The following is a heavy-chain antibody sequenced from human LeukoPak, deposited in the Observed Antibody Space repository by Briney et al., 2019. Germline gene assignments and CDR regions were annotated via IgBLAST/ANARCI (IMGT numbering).Heavy chain of an antibody. CDR1: GFTFDDYA. CDR3: AKDKGTGYSSGWPFDY. V-gene: IGHV3-9*01. J-gene: IGHJ4*02. D-gene: IGHD6-19*01. CDR2: ISWNSGSI. Sequence: PGGSLRLSCAASGFTFDDYAMHWVRQAPGKGLEWVSGISWNSGSIGYADSVKGRFTISRDNAKNSLYLQMNSLRAEDTASYYCAKDKGTGYSSGWPFDYWGQGTLVTVSS.